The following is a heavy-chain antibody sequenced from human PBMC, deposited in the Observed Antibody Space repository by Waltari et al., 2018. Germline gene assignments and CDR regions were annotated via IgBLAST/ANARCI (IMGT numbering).Heavy chain of an antibody. CDR2: IYHSGST. Sequence: QVQLQESGPGLVKPSETLSLTCAVSGYSISSGYYWGWIRQPPGKGLEWIGSIYHSGSTYYNPSLKSRVTISVDTSKNQFSLKLSSVTAADTAMYYCARQSIAAAGQFDYWGQGTLVTVSS. J-gene: IGHJ4*02. D-gene: IGHD6-13*01. CDR1: GYSISSGYY. CDR3: ARQSIAAAGQFDY. V-gene: IGHV4-38-2*01.